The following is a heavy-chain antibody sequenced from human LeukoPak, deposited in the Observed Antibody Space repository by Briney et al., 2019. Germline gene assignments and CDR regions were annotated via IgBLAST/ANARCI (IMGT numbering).Heavy chain of an antibody. D-gene: IGHD3-10*01. Sequence: SETLSLTCTVSGGSVSGGSYYWRWIRQPPGKGLEWIGYIYYSGSTNYNPSLKSRVTISVDTSKNQFSLKLSSVTAADTAVYYCAAGGSGSYPYDAFDIWGQGTMVTVSS. CDR1: GGSVSGGSYY. CDR2: IYYSGST. V-gene: IGHV4-61*01. J-gene: IGHJ3*02. CDR3: AAGGSGSYPYDAFDI.